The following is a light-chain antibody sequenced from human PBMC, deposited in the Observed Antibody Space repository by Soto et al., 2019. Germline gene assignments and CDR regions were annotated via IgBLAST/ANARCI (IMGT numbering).Light chain of an antibody. CDR1: QSITSY. CDR2: AAS. CDR3: QQSYSTPRN. J-gene: IGKJ2*02. Sequence: DIQMTQSPSSLSASVGDRVTITCRASQSITSYLNWYQQKPGKAPKLLIYAASSLLSGVASRFSGSGSGTDFTLTISSLQAEDYATYYCQQSYSTPRNFGQGTELEI. V-gene: IGKV1-39*01.